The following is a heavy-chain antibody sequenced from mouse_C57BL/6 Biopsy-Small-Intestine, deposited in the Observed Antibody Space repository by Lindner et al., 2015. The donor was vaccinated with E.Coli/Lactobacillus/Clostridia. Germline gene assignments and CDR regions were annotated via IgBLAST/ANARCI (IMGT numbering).Heavy chain of an antibody. CDR1: GYTFTSYD. CDR2: IYPRDGST. Sequence: VQLQESGPELVKPGASVKLSCKASGYTFTSYDINWVKQRPGQGLEWIGWIYPRDGSTIYNEKSKGKATLTVDTSSSTAYMELHSLTSEDSAVYFCARYDYDGAYWGQGTLVTVSA. J-gene: IGHJ3*01. CDR3: ARYDYDGAY. V-gene: IGHV1-85*01. D-gene: IGHD2-4*01.